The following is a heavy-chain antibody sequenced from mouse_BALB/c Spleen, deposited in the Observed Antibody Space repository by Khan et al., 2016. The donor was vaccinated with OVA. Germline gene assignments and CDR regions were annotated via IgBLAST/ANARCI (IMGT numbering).Heavy chain of an antibody. Sequence: QIQLVQSGPEVKKPGETVKISCKASGHTFTKFGMNWVKQAPGKALKWMGWINTYTGEPTYAADFNGRFAFSLETSASTAYLQINNLKNEDTATYFCARPPYFSYVLDNWGQGTSVTVSS. D-gene: IGHD2-10*01. J-gene: IGHJ4*01. CDR3: ARPPYFSYVLDN. V-gene: IGHV9-3-1*01. CDR1: GHTFTKFG. CDR2: INTYTGEP.